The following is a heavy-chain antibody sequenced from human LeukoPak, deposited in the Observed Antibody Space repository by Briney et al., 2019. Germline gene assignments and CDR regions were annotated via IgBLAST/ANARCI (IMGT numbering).Heavy chain of an antibody. CDR2: TYYRSKWFY. D-gene: IGHD3-10*01. Sequence: SQTLSLTCAISGDSFSSNSAAWDWLRQSPARGLEWLGRTYYRSKWFYDYGVSVKSRITINPDTSKNQFSLLLNSVTPEDTAVYYCTRDSGLGNDAFDVWGQGTMVTVSS. CDR3: TRDSGLGNDAFDV. J-gene: IGHJ3*01. V-gene: IGHV6-1*01. CDR1: GDSFSSNSAA.